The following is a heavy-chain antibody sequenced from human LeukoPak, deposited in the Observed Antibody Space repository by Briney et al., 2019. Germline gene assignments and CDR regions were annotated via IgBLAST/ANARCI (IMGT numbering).Heavy chain of an antibody. CDR3: AKSSTNWGSESPYYFDY. V-gene: IGHV3-23*01. CDR2: ITGTGGST. Sequence: GGSLRLSCAASGFTFSNYEMNWVRQAPGKGLEWVSAITGTGGSTYYADSVKGRFTISRDNSKNTLYLQMSSLRAEDTAVYYCAKSSTNWGSESPYYFDYWGQGTLVTVSS. D-gene: IGHD7-27*01. CDR1: GFTFSNYE. J-gene: IGHJ4*02.